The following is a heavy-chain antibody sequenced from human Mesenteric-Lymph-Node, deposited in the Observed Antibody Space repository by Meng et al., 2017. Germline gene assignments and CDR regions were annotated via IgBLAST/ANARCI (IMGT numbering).Heavy chain of an antibody. CDR1: GFTFSSYW. Sequence: GESLKISCAASGFTFSSYWMHWVRQAPGKGLELVAFINSGGGRTYYSDSVKGRFTISRDNAKNSVYLQMNSLRVEDTAVYYCAKIQATNYPDYWGRGTLVTVSS. D-gene: IGHD5-24*01. CDR2: INSGGGRT. J-gene: IGHJ4*02. V-gene: IGHV3-48*03. CDR3: AKIQATNYPDY.